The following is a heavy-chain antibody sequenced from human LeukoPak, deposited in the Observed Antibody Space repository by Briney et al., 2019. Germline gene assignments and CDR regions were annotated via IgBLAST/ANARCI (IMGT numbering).Heavy chain of an antibody. V-gene: IGHV3-49*03. Sequence: QSGGSLRLSCTASGFTFGDYAMSWFRQAPGKGLEWVGFIRSKAYGGTTEYAASVKGRFTISRDDSKSIAYLQMNSLRAEDTAVYYCARGRHYYDSSGYYYPPGGYFDYWGQGTLVTVSS. CDR3: ARGRHYYDSSGYYYPPGGYFDY. D-gene: IGHD3-22*01. J-gene: IGHJ4*02. CDR1: GFTFGDYA. CDR2: IRSKAYGGTT.